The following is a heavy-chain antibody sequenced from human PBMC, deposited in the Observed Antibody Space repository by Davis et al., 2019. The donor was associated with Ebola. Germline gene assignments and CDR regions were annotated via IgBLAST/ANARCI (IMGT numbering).Heavy chain of an antibody. V-gene: IGHV3-7*01. J-gene: IGHJ3*02. CDR2: IKQDGSEK. CDR3: ARAGPRDSGSFHDAFDI. CDR1: GFTFSSYW. Sequence: GESLKISCAASGFTFSSYWMSWVRQAPGEGLEWVANIKQDGSEKYYVDSVKGRFTISRDNAKNSLYLQMNSLRAEDTAVYYCARAGPRDSGSFHDAFDIWGQGTMVTVSS. D-gene: IGHD1-26*01.